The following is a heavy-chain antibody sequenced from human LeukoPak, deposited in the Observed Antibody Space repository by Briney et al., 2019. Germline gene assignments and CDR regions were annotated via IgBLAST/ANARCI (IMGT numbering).Heavy chain of an antibody. V-gene: IGHV1-18*01. CDR3: ARGETYSSSWSDFDY. Sequence: GASVKVSCKASGYTFTSYGISWVRQAPGQGLEWMGWISAYNGNTNYAQKLQGRVTMTTDTSTSTAYMELSSLRSEDTAVYYCARGETYSSSWSDFDYWGQGTLVTVSS. D-gene: IGHD6-13*01. CDR1: GYTFTSYG. CDR2: ISAYNGNT. J-gene: IGHJ4*02.